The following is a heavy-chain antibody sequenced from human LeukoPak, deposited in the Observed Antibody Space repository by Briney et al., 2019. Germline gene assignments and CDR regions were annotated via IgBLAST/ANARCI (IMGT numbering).Heavy chain of an antibody. CDR3: ARVTSRFWTGYYDPFDI. V-gene: IGHV1-8*03. D-gene: IGHD3/OR15-3a*01. CDR1: GYTFTNYD. J-gene: IGHJ3*02. CDR2: LHPNSGTA. Sequence: ASVKLSCKASGYTFTNYDINWVRQATGQGLEWMGWLHPNSGTAGYAQNFQGRVTITGDTSMSTAYMELSSLRSEDTAVYYCARVTSRFWTGYYDPFDIWGQGTMVTVSS.